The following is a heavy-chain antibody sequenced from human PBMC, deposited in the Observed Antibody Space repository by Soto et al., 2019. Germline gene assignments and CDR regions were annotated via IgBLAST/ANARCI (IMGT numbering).Heavy chain of an antibody. J-gene: IGHJ4*02. CDR3: AKVFVFTIREGFDY. V-gene: IGHV3-23*01. CDR2: ITGSGDST. D-gene: IGHD3-3*01. Sequence: GGSLRLSCAASGFTFSSYAMSWVRQAPGKGLEWVSAITGSGDSTYYADSVKGRFTVSRDNSKNTLYLQMNSLRAEDTAVYYCAKVFVFTIREGFDYWGLATLVTVSS. CDR1: GFTFSSYA.